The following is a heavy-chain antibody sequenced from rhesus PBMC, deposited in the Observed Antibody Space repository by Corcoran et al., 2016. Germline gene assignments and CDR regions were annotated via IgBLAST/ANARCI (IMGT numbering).Heavy chain of an antibody. CDR3: ATKLELWEEDY. V-gene: IGHV4-80*01. J-gene: IGHJ4*01. Sequence: QVQLQESGQGLMKPSENLSLTGTVSGACISGHWWFWIRTPQGKGLEGIGEFDGKRGITNDKPSLKSRANSSTDTSSNRFALNVISVTAADTAVYYGATKLELWEEDYGGQGVLVTVSS. CDR2: FDGKRGIT. D-gene: IGHD1-26*01. CDR1: GACISGHW.